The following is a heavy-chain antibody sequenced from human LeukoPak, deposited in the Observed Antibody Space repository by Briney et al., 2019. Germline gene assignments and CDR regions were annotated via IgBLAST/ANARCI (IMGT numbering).Heavy chain of an antibody. D-gene: IGHD6-13*01. V-gene: IGHV1-2*06. CDR3: ARALKGIAAAKLGLAY. J-gene: IGHJ4*02. CDR2: INPNGGGT. Sequence: ASVKVSCKASGYTFTGYYMHWVRQAPGQGLEWMGRINPNGGGTNYAQKFQGRVTMTRDTSISTAYMELSRLRSDDTAVYYCARALKGIAAAKLGLAYWGQGTLVTVSS. CDR1: GYTFTGYY.